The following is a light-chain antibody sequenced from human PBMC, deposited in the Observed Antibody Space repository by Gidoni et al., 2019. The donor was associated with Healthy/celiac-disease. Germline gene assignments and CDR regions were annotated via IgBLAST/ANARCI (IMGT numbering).Light chain of an antibody. V-gene: IGKV3-20*01. J-gene: IGKJ1*01. CDR2: GAS. CDR1: QRVSSSY. CDR3: QQYGISRT. Sequence: EIVLTQSPGTLSSSPGERATHTCRASQRVSSSYLAWYQQKPVQAPRLLTAGASSRAAGLPDSCSGGGSGTDFTLTISRLEPEDFAVYYCQQYGISRTFGQXTKVEIK.